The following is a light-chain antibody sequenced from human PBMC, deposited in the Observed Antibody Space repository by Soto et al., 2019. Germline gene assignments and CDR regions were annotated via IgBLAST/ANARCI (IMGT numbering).Light chain of an antibody. CDR3: QQRSNWPPLYT. V-gene: IGKV3-11*01. CDR1: QSVSSY. Sequence: EIVLTQSPSTLSLSPGERATLSCRAIQSVSSYLAWYQHKPGQAPRLLIYDVSSRATGIPARFSGSGSGTDFTLTISSLESEDFAVYYCQQRSNWPPLYTFGQGTRLEIK. CDR2: DVS. J-gene: IGKJ5*01.